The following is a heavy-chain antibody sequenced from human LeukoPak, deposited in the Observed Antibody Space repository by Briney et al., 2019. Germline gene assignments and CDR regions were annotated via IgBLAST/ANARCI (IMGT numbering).Heavy chain of an antibody. D-gene: IGHD3-10*01. CDR3: AKGMVRGVSPYH. CDR2: ISGSGGST. V-gene: IGHV3-23*01. J-gene: IGHJ4*02. CDR1: GFTFSSYA. Sequence: GGSLRLSCAASGFTFSSYAMSWVRQAPGKRLEWVSAISGSGGSTYYADSVKGRFTISRDNSKNTLYLQMNSLRAEDTAVYYCAKGMVRGVSPYHWGQGTLVTVSS.